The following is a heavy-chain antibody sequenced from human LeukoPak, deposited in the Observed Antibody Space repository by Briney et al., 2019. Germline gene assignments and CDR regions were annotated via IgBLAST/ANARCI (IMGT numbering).Heavy chain of an antibody. J-gene: IGHJ6*04. Sequence: SVKVSCKASGGTFSSYAISWVRQAPGQGLEWMGGIIPIFGTANYAQKFQGRVTITADESTSTAYMELSSLRSEDTAVCYCARASLSSSWYTPSEPYYYYYYGMDVWGKGTTVTVSS. CDR3: ARASLSSSWYTPSEPYYYYYYGMDV. CDR1: GGTFSSYA. CDR2: IIPIFGTA. D-gene: IGHD6-13*01. V-gene: IGHV1-69*13.